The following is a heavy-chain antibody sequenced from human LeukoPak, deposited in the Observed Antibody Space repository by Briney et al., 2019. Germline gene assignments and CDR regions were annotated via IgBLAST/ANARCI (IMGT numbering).Heavy chain of an antibody. CDR2: ISTTGSTI. CDR3: ARGCIGGSCWSRNWFDP. J-gene: IGHJ5*02. CDR1: GFTLSSYT. D-gene: IGHD2-15*01. V-gene: IGHV3-48*02. Sequence: PGGSLRLSCAASGFTLSSYTMNWVRQAPGKGLEWVSFISTTGSTIHYGDSVRGRFTISRDNAKNSLSLQMNSLRDEDTAVYYCARGCIGGSCWSRNWFDPWGQGTLVTVSS.